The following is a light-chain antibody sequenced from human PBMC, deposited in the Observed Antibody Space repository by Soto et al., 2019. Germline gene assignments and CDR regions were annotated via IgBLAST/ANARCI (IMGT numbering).Light chain of an antibody. CDR1: QGISSW. V-gene: IGKV1D-16*01. Sequence: DIQMTQSPSSVSASVGDRVTITCRASQGISSWLALYQQKPGKAPKLLIYAASSLQSGVPSRFSGSGSRTEFTLTISSLQPDDFATYYCQHYNSYSEAFGQGTKVDIK. J-gene: IGKJ1*01. CDR2: AAS. CDR3: QHYNSYSEA.